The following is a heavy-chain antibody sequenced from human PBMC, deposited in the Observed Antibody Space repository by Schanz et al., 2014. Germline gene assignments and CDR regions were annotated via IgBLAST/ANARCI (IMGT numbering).Heavy chain of an antibody. Sequence: VQLVESGGGVVQPGRSLRLSCAASGFTFRSYGMHWVRQAPGKGLEWVSAINGNGGITYYADSVKGRFTISRDNSKNTLYLQMNSLRVEDTAVYDSARQPGRITVSGVVSNWFDPWGQGTLVTVSS. V-gene: IGHV3-23*04. CDR2: INGNGGIT. CDR1: GFTFRSYG. J-gene: IGHJ5*02. D-gene: IGHD3-3*01. CDR3: ARQPGRITVSGVVSNWFDP.